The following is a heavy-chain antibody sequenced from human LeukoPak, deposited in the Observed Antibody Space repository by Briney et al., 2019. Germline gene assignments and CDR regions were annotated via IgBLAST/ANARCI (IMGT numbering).Heavy chain of an antibody. Sequence: PGRSLRLSCAASGFTFSRYAMHWVRQAPGKGPEWVAVISYDGSNEYYAESVKGRFTISRDSSENTLYLEMNSLRVEDTAVYYCARVGYYSSGPFSYFDYWGQGTLVTVSS. D-gene: IGHD3-10*01. V-gene: IGHV3-30-3*01. J-gene: IGHJ4*02. CDR2: ISYDGSNE. CDR3: ARVGYYSSGPFSYFDY. CDR1: GFTFSRYA.